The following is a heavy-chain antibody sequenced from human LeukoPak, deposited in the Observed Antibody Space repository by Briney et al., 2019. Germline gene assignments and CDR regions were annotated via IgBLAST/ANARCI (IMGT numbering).Heavy chain of an antibody. CDR1: GFTFSSYA. CDR2: ISYDGSNK. CDR3: ARPYGGYVDYYFDY. J-gene: IGHJ4*02. V-gene: IGHV3-30-3*01. Sequence: GGSLRLSCAASGFTFSSYAMDWVRQAPGKGLEWVAVISYDGSNKYYADSVKGRFTISRDNSKNTLYLQMNSLRTEDTAVYYCARPYGGYVDYYFDYWGQGTLVTVSS. D-gene: IGHD5-12*01.